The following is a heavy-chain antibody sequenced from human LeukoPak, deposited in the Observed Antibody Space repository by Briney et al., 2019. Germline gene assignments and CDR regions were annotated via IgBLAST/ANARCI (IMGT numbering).Heavy chain of an antibody. D-gene: IGHD7-27*01. CDR3: AKEEGNTLGDY. J-gene: IGHJ4*02. CDR2: ISGSGDST. V-gene: IGHV3-23*01. CDR1: GITFSNFA. Sequence: GGSLRLSCAASGITFSNFAMSWVRQAPGKGLEWVSVISGSGDSTYYADSVKGRFTISRDNSKNTLYLQMNSLRAEDTAVYYCAKEEGNTLGDYWGQGTMVTVSS.